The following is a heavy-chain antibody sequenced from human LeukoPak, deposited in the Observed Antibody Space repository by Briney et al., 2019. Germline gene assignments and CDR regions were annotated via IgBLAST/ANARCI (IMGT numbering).Heavy chain of an antibody. Sequence: GESLKISCKGSGYSFTSYWIGWVRQMPGKGLEWMGIIYPGDSDTRYSPSFQGQVTVSADKSISTAYLQWSSLKASDTAMYYCARRYYYDSSGSRTWYFDLWGRGTLVTVSS. CDR3: ARRYYYDSSGSRTWYFDL. V-gene: IGHV5-51*01. CDR1: GYSFTSYW. J-gene: IGHJ2*01. D-gene: IGHD3-22*01. CDR2: IYPGDSDT.